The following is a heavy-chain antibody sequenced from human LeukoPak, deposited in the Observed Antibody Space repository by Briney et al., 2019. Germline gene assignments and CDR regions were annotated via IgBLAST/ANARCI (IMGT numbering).Heavy chain of an antibody. CDR3: ARDSCSGGSCTVDY. V-gene: IGHV3-48*01. D-gene: IGHD2-15*01. CDR1: GFTFSSYS. J-gene: IGHJ4*02. CDR2: ISSSSSTI. Sequence: GGSLRLSCAASGFTFSSYSMNWVRQAPGKGLEWVSSISSSSSTIYYADSVKGRFTISRDNAKNSLYLQMNSLRAEDTAVYYCARDSCSGGSCTVDYWGQGTLVTVSS.